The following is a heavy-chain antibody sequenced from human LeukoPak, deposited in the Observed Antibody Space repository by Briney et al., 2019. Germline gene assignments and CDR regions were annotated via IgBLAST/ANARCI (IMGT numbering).Heavy chain of an antibody. J-gene: IGHJ4*02. Sequence: GGSLRLSCAASGFTFSGSAMHWVRQASGKGLEWVGRIRSKTNSYATSYAASVKGRLALSRDDSKNTAYLQMNSLKTEDTAVYYCTRYNVGFESWGQGTLVTVSS. D-gene: IGHD1-1*01. CDR3: TRYNVGFES. V-gene: IGHV3-73*01. CDR2: IRSKTNSYAT. CDR1: GFTFSGSA.